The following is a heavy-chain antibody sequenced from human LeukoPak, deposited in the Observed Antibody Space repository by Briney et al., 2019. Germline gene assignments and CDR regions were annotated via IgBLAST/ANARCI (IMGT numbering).Heavy chain of an antibody. CDR1: SRSLSSYY. D-gene: IGHD3-9*01. V-gene: IGHV4-59*01. CDR3: ARGGYDILTGYYVFDY. Sequence: SETLSLPCTLSSRSLSSYYGRWIRQPPGRAREWIGYFYYSGSTNHNPSLKSRVTISVDTSKNWFSLKLSSVTAADTAVYYCARGGYDILTGYYVFDYWGQGTLVTVSS. CDR2: FYYSGST. J-gene: IGHJ4*02.